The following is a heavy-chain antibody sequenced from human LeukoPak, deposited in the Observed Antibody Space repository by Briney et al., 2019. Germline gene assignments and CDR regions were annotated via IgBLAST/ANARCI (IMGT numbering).Heavy chain of an antibody. CDR3: AKVVGYGSGWYYEY. V-gene: IGHV3-64*01. J-gene: IGHJ4*02. Sequence: GGSLRLSCAASGFTFSSYAMHWVRQAPGKGLEYVSAITRDGGSTFYANSVNGRFTISRDNSKNTLYLQMGSLRTDDMAMNYCAKVVGYGSGWYYEYWGQGTLVTVSS. CDR2: ITRDGGST. D-gene: IGHD6-19*01. CDR1: GFTFSSYA.